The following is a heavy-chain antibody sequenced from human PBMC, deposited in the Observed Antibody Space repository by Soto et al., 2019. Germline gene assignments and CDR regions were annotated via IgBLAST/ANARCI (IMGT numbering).Heavy chain of an antibody. CDR1: GYTFTSYD. J-gene: IGHJ4*02. Sequence: QVQLVQSGAEVKKPGASVKVSCKASGYTFTSYDINWVRQATGQGLEWMGWMNPNSGNTGYAQKFQGRVSMTRDTSRTTAYMELGRLRSEETDVYYCARRESLENWGQGTLVTVSS. V-gene: IGHV1-8*01. CDR3: ARRESLEN. CDR2: MNPNSGNT. D-gene: IGHD1-1*01.